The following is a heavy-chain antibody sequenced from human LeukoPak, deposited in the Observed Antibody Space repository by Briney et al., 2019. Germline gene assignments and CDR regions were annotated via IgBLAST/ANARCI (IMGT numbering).Heavy chain of an antibody. Sequence: GGSLRLSCAASGFTFSSYWMSWVRQAPGKGLEWVANIKQDGSDKYYVDSVKGRFTISRDNSKNSLYLRMNSLRAEDTAVYYCAWGYSANGRRGAAAVYWGQGTLVTVSS. D-gene: IGHD6-13*01. CDR3: AWGYSANGRRGAAAVY. CDR1: GFTFSSYW. J-gene: IGHJ4*02. CDR2: IKQDGSDK. V-gene: IGHV3-7*04.